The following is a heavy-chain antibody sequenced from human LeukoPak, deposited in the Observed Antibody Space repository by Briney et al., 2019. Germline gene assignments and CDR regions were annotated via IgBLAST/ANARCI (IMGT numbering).Heavy chain of an antibody. D-gene: IGHD5-24*01. CDR3: TRVGYIDEGIDY. Sequence: GGSLRLSCVGSGFIYGNYWMHWVRQAPGKGLEWVASVMQDGREKHYVDSVKGRFVISRDNTQNSVFLQMNSLRAEDTAIYYCTRVGYIDEGIDYWGQGTLVTVSS. V-gene: IGHV3-7*04. CDR2: VMQDGREK. CDR1: GFIYGNYW. J-gene: IGHJ4*02.